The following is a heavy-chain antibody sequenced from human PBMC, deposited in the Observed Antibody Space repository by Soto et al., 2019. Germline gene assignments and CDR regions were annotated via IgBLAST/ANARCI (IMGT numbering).Heavy chain of an antibody. V-gene: IGHV1-24*01. D-gene: IGHD6-6*01. Sequence: ASVKVSCKVSGYTLTELSMHWVRQAPGKGLEWMGGFDPEDGETIYAQKFQGRVTMTEDTSTNTAYMELSRLRSDDTAVYYCARGDSSSSNYYYGMDVWGQGTTVTVSS. CDR2: FDPEDGET. J-gene: IGHJ6*02. CDR3: ARGDSSSSNYYYGMDV. CDR1: GYTLTELS.